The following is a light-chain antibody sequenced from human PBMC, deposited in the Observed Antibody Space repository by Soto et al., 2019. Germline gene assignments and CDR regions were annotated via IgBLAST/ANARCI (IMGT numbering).Light chain of an antibody. J-gene: IGKJ4*01. CDR3: QQYGSSPLT. Sequence: VLTQSPGTLSLSPGERATLSCRASQTVRNNYLAWYQQKPGQAPRLLIYDASSRATGIPDKFSGGESGTDFTLTISRLEPEDFAVYYCQQYGSSPLTFGGGTKVDIK. CDR1: QTVRNNY. CDR2: DAS. V-gene: IGKV3-20*01.